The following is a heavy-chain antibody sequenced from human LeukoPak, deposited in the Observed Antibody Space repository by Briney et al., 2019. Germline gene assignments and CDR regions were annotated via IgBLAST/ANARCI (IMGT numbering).Heavy chain of an antibody. CDR1: GGSISSYY. J-gene: IGHJ4*02. D-gene: IGHD4-23*01. V-gene: IGHV4-59*13. CDR2: IYHGGST. CDR3: ARERRGGNSYFDY. Sequence: PSETLSLTCTVSGGSISSYYWSWVRQPPGKGLEWLGDIYHGGSTNYNPSLKSRVTISVDTSKNQFFLKLTSVTAADTAVYYCARERRGGNSYFDYWGQGTLVTVSS.